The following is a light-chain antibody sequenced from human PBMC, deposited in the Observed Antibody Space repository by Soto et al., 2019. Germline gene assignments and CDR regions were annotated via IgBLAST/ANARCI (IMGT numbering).Light chain of an antibody. J-gene: IGKJ3*01. CDR1: QSVSSN. CDR3: QHYGNSPPSVT. Sequence: DIVMTQSPATLSVSQGDRATLSCRASQSVSSNLAWYQQKPGQAPRLLIYGASSRATGIPDRFSGSGSGTDFTLTINRLEPEDFAVYYWQHYGNSPPSVTFGPGTKVDIK. V-gene: IGKV3-20*01. CDR2: GAS.